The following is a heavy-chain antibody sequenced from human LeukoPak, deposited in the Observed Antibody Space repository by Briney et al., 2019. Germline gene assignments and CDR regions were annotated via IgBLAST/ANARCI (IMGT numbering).Heavy chain of an antibody. CDR2: ISAYNGNT. CDR3: ARSIAVAGTLDRSRYYYMDV. J-gene: IGHJ6*03. V-gene: IGHV1-18*01. D-gene: IGHD6-19*01. Sequence: ASVKVSCKASGYTFTSYGISWVRQAPGQGLEWMGWISAYNGNTNYAQKLKGRVTMTTDTSTSTAYMELRSLRSDDTAVYYCARSIAVAGTLDRSRYYYMDVWGKGTTVTISS. CDR1: GYTFTSYG.